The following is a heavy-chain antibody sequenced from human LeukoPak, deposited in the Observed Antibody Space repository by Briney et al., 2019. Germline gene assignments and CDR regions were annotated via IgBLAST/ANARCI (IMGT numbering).Heavy chain of an antibody. J-gene: IGHJ4*02. D-gene: IGHD4-17*01. CDR1: GYTFTGYY. V-gene: IGHV1-2*06. Sequence: ASVKVSCKASGYTFTGYYIHWVRQAPGQGLEWMGRINPNRGGTNYPQKFQGRVTMTKDTSISTAYMDLSRLRSDDTAVYYCARESYGTHDYWGQGTLVTVSS. CDR2: INPNRGGT. CDR3: ARESYGTHDY.